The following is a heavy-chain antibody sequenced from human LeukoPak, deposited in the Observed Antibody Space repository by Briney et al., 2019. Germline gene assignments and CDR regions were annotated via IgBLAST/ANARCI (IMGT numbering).Heavy chain of an antibody. CDR3: ARQDSKVGAYTGPYHFDY. D-gene: IGHD1-26*01. CDR2: IYTSGST. J-gene: IGHJ4*02. CDR1: GDSISNYY. V-gene: IGHV4-4*07. Sequence: SETLSLTCTVSGDSISNYYWSWIRQPAGKGLEWIGRIYTSGSTHDNPSLKSRVTMSVDTPKNQVSLKVSSVTAADTAVYYCARQDSKVGAYTGPYHFDYWGQGTLVTVSS.